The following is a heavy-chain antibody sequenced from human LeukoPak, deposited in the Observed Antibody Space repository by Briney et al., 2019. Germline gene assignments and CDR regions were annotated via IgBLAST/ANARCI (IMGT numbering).Heavy chain of an antibody. V-gene: IGHV4-34*01. Sequence: PSETLSLTCAVYGGSFSGYYWSWIRQPPGKGLEWIGEINHSGSTNYNPSLKSRVTISVDTSKNQFSLKLSSVTAADTAVYYCVRVADCSSTSCNLFDYWGQGTLVTVSS. CDR1: GGSFSGYY. CDR2: INHSGST. D-gene: IGHD2-2*01. J-gene: IGHJ4*02. CDR3: VRVADCSSTSCNLFDY.